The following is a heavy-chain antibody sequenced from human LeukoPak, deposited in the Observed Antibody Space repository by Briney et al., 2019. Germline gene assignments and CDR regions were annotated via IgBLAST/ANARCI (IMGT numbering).Heavy chain of an antibody. CDR3: ARVIVGTTTRLDYFDY. D-gene: IGHD1-26*01. V-gene: IGHV3-66*01. Sequence: PGGSLRLSCAASGFTVSDNYMSWVRQAPGKGLEWFSIIYSGGNTYYADSVKGRFTVSRDNSKNTLYLQMNSLRAEDTAVYYCARVIVGTTTRLDYFDYWGQGTLVTVSS. J-gene: IGHJ4*02. CDR1: GFTVSDNY. CDR2: IYSGGNT.